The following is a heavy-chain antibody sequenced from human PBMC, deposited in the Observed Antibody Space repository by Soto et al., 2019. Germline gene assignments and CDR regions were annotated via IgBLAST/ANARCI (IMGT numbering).Heavy chain of an antibody. J-gene: IGHJ4*02. CDR1: GFTVSSNY. D-gene: IGHD6-19*01. CDR2: IYSGGST. Sequence: EVQLVETGGGLIQPGGSLRLSCAAVGFTVSSNYMSWVRQAPGKGLEWVSVIYSGGSTYYAESVQGRFIISRDNSKNTVYLQMNSLRAEDTAVYYCAKGWWPAGADYWGQGSLVTVSS. V-gene: IGHV3-53*02. CDR3: AKGWWPAGADY.